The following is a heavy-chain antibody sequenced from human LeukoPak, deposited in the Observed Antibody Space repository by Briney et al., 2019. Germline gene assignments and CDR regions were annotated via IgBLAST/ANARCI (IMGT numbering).Heavy chain of an antibody. D-gene: IGHD3-22*01. J-gene: IGHJ3*02. CDR3: ARSLGRCSSGSYDAFDI. V-gene: IGHV1-46*01. CDR1: GYTFTSYG. Sequence: ASVKVSCKASGYTFTSYGISWVRQAPGQGLEWMGIINPSGGSTSYAQKFQGRVTMTRDTSTSTVYMELSSLRSEDTAVYYCARSLGRCSSGSYDAFDIWGQGTMVTVSS. CDR2: INPSGGST.